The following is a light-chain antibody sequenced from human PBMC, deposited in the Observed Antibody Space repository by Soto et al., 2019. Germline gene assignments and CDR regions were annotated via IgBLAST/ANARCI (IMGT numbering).Light chain of an antibody. J-gene: IGKJ5*01. CDR1: QSISNF. CDR3: SQRSDWPIT. CDR2: DAS. V-gene: IGKV3-11*01. Sequence: EIVLTQSPATLSLSAGDRARLSCGASQSISNFLAWYQQKPGQAPRLLIYDASNRATGIPARFSGSGYGTDFTLTISSLEPEDFAVYYCSQRSDWPITFGQGTRLEIK.